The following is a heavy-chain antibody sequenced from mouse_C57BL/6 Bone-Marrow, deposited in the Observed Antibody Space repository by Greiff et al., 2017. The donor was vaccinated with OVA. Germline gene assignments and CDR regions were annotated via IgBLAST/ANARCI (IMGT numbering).Heavy chain of an antibody. CDR1: GFNIKNPY. Sequence: VQLQQSVAELVRPGASVKLSCTASGFNIKNPYMHWVKQRPEQGLEWIGRIDPANGNTKYAPKFQGKATITADTSSNTAYLQLSSLTSEDTAIYYCARRYYGIDWYFDVWGTGTTVTVSS. V-gene: IGHV14-3*01. D-gene: IGHD1-1*01. CDR3: ARRYYGIDWYFDV. J-gene: IGHJ1*03. CDR2: IDPANGNT.